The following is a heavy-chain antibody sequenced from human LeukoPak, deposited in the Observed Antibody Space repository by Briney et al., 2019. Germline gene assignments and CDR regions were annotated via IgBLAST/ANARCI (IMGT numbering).Heavy chain of an antibody. CDR3: VADCYGDCID. Sequence: GGSLRLSCLASGFTFNNYAMSWVRQAPGKGLEWVSGITISGRTAYYADSVKGRFTISRDNFKNTLYLQMNSLRAEDTAVYYCVADCYGDCIDWGQGTLVTVSS. D-gene: IGHD4-17*01. J-gene: IGHJ4*02. CDR2: ITISGRTA. V-gene: IGHV3-23*01. CDR1: GFTFNNYA.